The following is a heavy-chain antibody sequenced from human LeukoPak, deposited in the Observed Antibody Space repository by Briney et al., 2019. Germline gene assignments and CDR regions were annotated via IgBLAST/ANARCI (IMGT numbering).Heavy chain of an antibody. V-gene: IGHV4-4*07. CDR2: IYTSGST. CDR1: GGSISSYY. J-gene: IGHJ4*02. CDR3: ARWTRSSGWFDY. D-gene: IGHD6-19*01. Sequence: SETLSLTCTVSGGSISSYYWSWIRQPAGEGLEWIGRIYTSGSTNYNPSLKSRVTMSVDTSKNQFSLKLSSVTAADTAVYYCARWTRSSGWFDYWGQGTLVTVSS.